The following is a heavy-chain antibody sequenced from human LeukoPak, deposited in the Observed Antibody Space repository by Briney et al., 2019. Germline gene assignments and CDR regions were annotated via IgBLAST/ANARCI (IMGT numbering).Heavy chain of an antibody. V-gene: IGHV3-30*18. CDR3: AKAAFMPYDSSGSWFDP. J-gene: IGHJ5*02. CDR1: GFTFSSYG. Sequence: PGRSLRLSCAASGFTFSSYGMHWVRQAPGKGLEWVAVISYDGSNKYYADSLKGRFTISRDNSKNTLYPQMNSLRAEDTAVYYCAKAAFMPYDSSGSWFDPWGQGTLVTVSS. D-gene: IGHD3-22*01. CDR2: ISYDGSNK.